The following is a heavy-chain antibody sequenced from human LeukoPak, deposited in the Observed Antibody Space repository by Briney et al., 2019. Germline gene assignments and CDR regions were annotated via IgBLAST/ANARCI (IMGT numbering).Heavy chain of an antibody. Sequence: PGGSLRLSGAASGFTFSSYEMNWVRQAPGKGLEWVSYISSSGSTIYYADSVKGRFTISRDNAKNSLYLQMNSLRAEDTAVYYCARDVYSGYFDYWGQGTLVTVSS. V-gene: IGHV3-48*03. D-gene: IGHD5-12*01. J-gene: IGHJ4*02. CDR3: ARDVYSGYFDY. CDR1: GFTFSSYE. CDR2: ISSSGSTI.